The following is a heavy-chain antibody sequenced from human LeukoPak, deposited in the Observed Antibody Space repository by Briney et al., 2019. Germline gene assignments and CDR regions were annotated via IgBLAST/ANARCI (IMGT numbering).Heavy chain of an antibody. CDR3: AREREASLEWLLFQGGDDAFDI. J-gene: IGHJ3*02. CDR2: IKQDGSEK. Sequence: GGSLRLSCAASGFTFSSYWMSWVRQAPGKGLEWVANIKQDGSEKYYVDSVKGRFTISRDNAKNSLYLQMNSLRAEDTAVYYCAREREASLEWLLFQGGDDAFDIWGQGTMVTVSS. V-gene: IGHV3-7*01. D-gene: IGHD3-3*01. CDR1: GFTFSSYW.